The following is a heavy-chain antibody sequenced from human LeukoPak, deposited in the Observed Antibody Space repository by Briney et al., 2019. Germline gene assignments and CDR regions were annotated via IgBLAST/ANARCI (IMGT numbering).Heavy chain of an antibody. J-gene: IGHJ5*02. CDR3: ASSSPSNWFGP. CDR1: GYRFSSYV. V-gene: IGHV7-4-1*02. CDR2: INTNTGNP. Sequence: ASVKVSCTASGYRFSSYVMNWVRQAPGQGLEWMGWINTNTGNPTYAQGFTGRFVFSLDTSVSTAYLQISSLKAEDTGVYYCASSSPSNWFGPWGQGTLVTVSS.